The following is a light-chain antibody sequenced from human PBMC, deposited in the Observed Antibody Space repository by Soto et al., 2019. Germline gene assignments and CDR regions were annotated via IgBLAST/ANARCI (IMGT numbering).Light chain of an antibody. J-gene: IGKJ1*01. CDR2: KAS. V-gene: IGKV1-5*03. CDR3: QQYNNYLWT. Sequence: DIKMTQSPSTLSASVGDRVTITCRASQSISSWLAWYQQKPGKAPKLLIYKASSLESGVPSRFSGSGSGTAFTLTISSLQPDDFATYYCQQYNNYLWTFGQGTKVEIK. CDR1: QSISSW.